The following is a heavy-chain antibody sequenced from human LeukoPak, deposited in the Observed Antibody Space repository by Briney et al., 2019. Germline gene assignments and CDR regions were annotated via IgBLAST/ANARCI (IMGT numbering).Heavy chain of an antibody. CDR2: ISWNSGSI. J-gene: IGHJ6*02. V-gene: IGHV3-9*01. CDR3: AKDGTPSYDSSGYYYAPDYYYGMDV. CDR1: GFTFSSYA. Sequence: GGSLRLSGAASGFTFSSYAMSWVRQAPGKGLEWVSGISWNSGSIGYADSVKGRFTISRDNAKNSLYLQMNSLRAEDTALYYCAKDGTPSYDSSGYYYAPDYYYGMDVWGQGTTVTVSS. D-gene: IGHD3-22*01.